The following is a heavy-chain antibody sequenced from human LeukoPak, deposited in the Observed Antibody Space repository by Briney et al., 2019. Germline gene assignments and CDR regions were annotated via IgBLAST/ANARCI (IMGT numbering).Heavy chain of an antibody. CDR2: IIPIFGTA. CDR1: GGTFSSYA. CDR3: ARDSDYGDYVSTGYFDY. V-gene: IGHV1-69*01. D-gene: IGHD4-17*01. J-gene: IGHJ4*02. Sequence: SVTVSCTASGGTFSSYAISWVRQAPGQGLEWMGGIIPIFGTANYAQKFQGRVTITADESTSTAYMELSSLRSEDTAVYYCARDSDYGDYVSTGYFDYWGQGTLVTVSS.